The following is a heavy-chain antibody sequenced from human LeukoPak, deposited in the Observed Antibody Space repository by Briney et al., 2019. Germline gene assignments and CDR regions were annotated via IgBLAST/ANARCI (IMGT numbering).Heavy chain of an antibody. J-gene: IGHJ6*03. V-gene: IGHV3-23*01. D-gene: IGHD3-10*01. CDR3: AKVMKGSERLTMVRGVIIKTAGLYYMDV. CDR2: ISASGGST. CDR1: GFTLSSYA. Sequence: PGGSLRLSCAASGFTLSSYAMSWVRQAPGKGLEWVSSISASGGSTNYADSVKCRFTISRDNSKNTVYLQMNSLRAEDTAVYYCAKVMKGSERLTMVRGVIIKTAGLYYMDVWGKGTTVTVSS.